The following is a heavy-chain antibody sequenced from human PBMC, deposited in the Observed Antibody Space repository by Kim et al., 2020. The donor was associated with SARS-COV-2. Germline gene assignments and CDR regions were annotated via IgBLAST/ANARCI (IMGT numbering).Heavy chain of an antibody. J-gene: IGHJ6*02. D-gene: IGHD2-21*02. CDR3: AKDRMTLGYYYYGMDV. Sequence: GGSLRLSCAASGFTFSSYGMHWVRQPPGKGLEWVAVISYDGSNKYYADSVKGRFTISRDNSKNTLYLQMNSLRAEDTAVYYCAKDRMTLGYYYYGMDVWGQGTTVTVSS. V-gene: IGHV3-30*18. CDR2: ISYDGSNK. CDR1: GFTFSSYG.